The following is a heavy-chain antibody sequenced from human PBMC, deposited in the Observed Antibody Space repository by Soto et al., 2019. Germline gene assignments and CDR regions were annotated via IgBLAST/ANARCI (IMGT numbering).Heavy chain of an antibody. V-gene: IGHV2-5*02. CDR2: IYWDDDK. CDR1: GFSLTTSGVG. D-gene: IGHD3-16*02. Sequence: HITLKESGPTLVTPTQTLMLTCTFSGFSLTTSGVGVGWNRQPPGKAPDWLALIYWDDDKRYSPSLKSRLTITKDTYEKQVVLKMTNKDPVDTATCYCALCMDGENYREWDQGTLVTSPS. CDR3: ALCMDGENYRE. J-gene: IGHJ4*02.